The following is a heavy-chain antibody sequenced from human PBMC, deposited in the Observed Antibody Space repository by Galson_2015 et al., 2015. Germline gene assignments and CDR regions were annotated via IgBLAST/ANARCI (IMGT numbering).Heavy chain of an antibody. D-gene: IGHD2-2*01. CDR1: GYTFTSYY. CDR2: INPSGGST. CDR3: ARDSGAYCSSTGCYYFDY. Sequence: SVKVSCKASGYTFTSYYMHWVRQAPGQGLEWMGIINPSGGSTSYAQKFQGRVTMTRDTSTSTVYMELSSLRSEDTAVYYCARDSGAYCSSTGCYYFDYWGQGTLVTVSS. V-gene: IGHV1-46*01. J-gene: IGHJ4*02.